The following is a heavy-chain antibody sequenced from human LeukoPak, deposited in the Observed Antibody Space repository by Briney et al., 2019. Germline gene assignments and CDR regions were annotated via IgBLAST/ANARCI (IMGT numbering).Heavy chain of an antibody. D-gene: IGHD4-23*01. V-gene: IGHV1-69*06. CDR2: TIPIFGSA. J-gene: IGHJ5*02. Sequence: ASVKVSCKASGGTFSSYAISWVRQAPGQGLEWMGGTIPIFGSAKYAQKFQGRVTITADKSTTTAYMEVSSLRSEDTAVYYCARDNSVEDTAWWFDPWGQGTLVTVSS. CDR3: ARDNSVEDTAWWFDP. CDR1: GGTFSSYA.